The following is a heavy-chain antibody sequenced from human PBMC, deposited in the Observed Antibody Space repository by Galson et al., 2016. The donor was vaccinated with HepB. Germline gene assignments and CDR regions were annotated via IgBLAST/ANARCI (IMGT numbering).Heavy chain of an antibody. D-gene: IGHD1-7*01. CDR1: GGSISSSGYY. J-gene: IGHJ3*01. CDR2: IYKNGET. CDR3: ARRGNYIPVDAFDL. Sequence: ETLSLTCTVSGGSISSSGYYWVWIRQSPGKRLEWIGSIYKNGETYYNPSLESRVTISIDTSKSHFSLKLNSVTPTDTAVYYCARRGNYIPVDAFDLWGQGTMVTVSS. V-gene: IGHV4-39*02.